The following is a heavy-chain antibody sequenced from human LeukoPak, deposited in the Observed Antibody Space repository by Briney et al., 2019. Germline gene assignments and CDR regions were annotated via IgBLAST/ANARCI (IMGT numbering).Heavy chain of an antibody. Sequence: GGSLILSCAASGFTFTTYGLHWVRQAPGKGLEWVAAIASNGGSEYYADSVKGRFTISRDNSKNTLFLQMNSLRPDDTAVYYCAKRGHYSINWYHYFDYWGQGTLVTVSS. CDR3: AKRGHYSINWYHYFDY. J-gene: IGHJ4*02. D-gene: IGHD6-13*01. CDR2: IASNGGSE. CDR1: GFTFTTYG. V-gene: IGHV3-30*18.